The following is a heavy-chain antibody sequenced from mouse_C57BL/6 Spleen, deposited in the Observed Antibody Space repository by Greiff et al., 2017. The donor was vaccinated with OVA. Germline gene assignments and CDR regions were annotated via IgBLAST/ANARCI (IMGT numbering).Heavy chain of an antibody. CDR1: GYSITSGYY. CDR2: ISYDGSN. Sequence: DVKLQESGPGLVKPSQSLSLTCSVTGYSITSGYYWNWIRQFPGNKLEWMGYISYDGSNNYNPSLKNRISITRDTSKNQFFLKLNSVTTEDTATYYCARDSYYEDAMGYWGQGTSVTVSS. D-gene: IGHD2-12*01. V-gene: IGHV3-6*01. J-gene: IGHJ4*01. CDR3: ARDSYYEDAMGY.